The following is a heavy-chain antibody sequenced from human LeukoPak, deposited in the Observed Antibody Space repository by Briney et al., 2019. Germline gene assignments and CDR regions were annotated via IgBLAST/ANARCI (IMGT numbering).Heavy chain of an antibody. CDR1: GFTFSSYW. CDR3: AREKAGYGDYSYYYYMDV. V-gene: IGHV3-7*01. Sequence: PGGSLRLSCAASGFTFSSYWMSWVRQAPGKGLEWVANIKQDGSEKYYVDSVKGRFTISRDNAKNSLYLQMNSLRAEDTAVYYCAREKAGYGDYSYYYYMDVWGKGTTVTISS. J-gene: IGHJ6*03. D-gene: IGHD4-17*01. CDR2: IKQDGSEK.